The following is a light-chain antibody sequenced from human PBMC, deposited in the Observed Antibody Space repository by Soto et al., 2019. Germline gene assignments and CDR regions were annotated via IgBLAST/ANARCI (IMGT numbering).Light chain of an antibody. CDR3: QQYKNWPL. Sequence: EIVLTQSPGTLSLSPGERATLSCRASQSVTSSSLAWYQQKPGQAPRLLIYGASTRATGIPVRFSGSGFGTEFTLTISSLQSEDFAVYYCQQYKNWPLFGQGTRLEIK. J-gene: IGKJ5*01. CDR1: QSVTSS. V-gene: IGKV3-15*01. CDR2: GAS.